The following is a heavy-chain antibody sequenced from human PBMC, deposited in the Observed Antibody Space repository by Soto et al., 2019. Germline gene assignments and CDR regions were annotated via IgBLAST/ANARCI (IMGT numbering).Heavy chain of an antibody. V-gene: IGHV3-9*01. D-gene: IGHD6-13*01. CDR2: ISWNSGSI. CDR3: AKDRIAAAGHFDY. CDR1: GFTFDDYA. Sequence: GGSLRLSCAASGFTFDDYAMHWVRQPPGKGLEWVSGISWNSGSITYADSVKGRFTISRDNTKNSLYLQMNSLRAEDTALYYCAKDRIAAAGHFDYWGQGTLVTVSS. J-gene: IGHJ4*02.